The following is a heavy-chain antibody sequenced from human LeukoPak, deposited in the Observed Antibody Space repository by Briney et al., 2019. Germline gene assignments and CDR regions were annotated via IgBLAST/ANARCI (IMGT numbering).Heavy chain of an antibody. CDR2: INHSGST. CDR3: ARDGYYYDSSGSPDFDY. V-gene: IGHV4-34*01. D-gene: IGHD3-22*01. Sequence: SETLSLTCAVYGGSFSGYYWSWIRQPPGKGLEWIGEINHSGSTNYNPSLKSRVTISVDTSKNQFSLKLSSVTAADTAVYYCARDGYYYDSSGSPDFDYWGQGTLVTVSS. CDR1: GGSFSGYY. J-gene: IGHJ4*02.